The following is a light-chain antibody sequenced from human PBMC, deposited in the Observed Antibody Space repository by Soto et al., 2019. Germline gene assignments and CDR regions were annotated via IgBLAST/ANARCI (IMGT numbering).Light chain of an antibody. J-gene: IGKJ1*01. CDR1: QSISSW. CDR2: KAS. Sequence: DIQMTQSPSTLSASVGDRVTITCRASQSISSWLAWYQQKPGKASKLMIYKASSLESGGPSRFSGSGSGTEFALTISSLQHDDFATYYCQQYNSYWTFGQGTKVEIK. CDR3: QQYNSYWT. V-gene: IGKV1-5*03.